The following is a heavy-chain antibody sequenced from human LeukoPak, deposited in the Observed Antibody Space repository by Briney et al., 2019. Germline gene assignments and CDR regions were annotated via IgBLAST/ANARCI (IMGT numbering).Heavy chain of an antibody. CDR1: GYTFTSYG. V-gene: IGHV1-18*01. Sequence: ASVKVSCTASGYTFTSYGISWVRQAPGQGLEWMGWISAYNGNTNYAQKLQGRVTMTTDTSTSTAYMELRSLRSDDTAVYYCARDMDVDGAFGIWGQGTMVTVSS. CDR2: ISAYNGNT. J-gene: IGHJ3*02. CDR3: ARDMDVDGAFGI. D-gene: IGHD3-10*01.